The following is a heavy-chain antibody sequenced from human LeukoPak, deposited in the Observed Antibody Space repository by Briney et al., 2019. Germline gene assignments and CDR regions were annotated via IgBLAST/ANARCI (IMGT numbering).Heavy chain of an antibody. V-gene: IGHV4-4*07. CDR3: ARVIAARFSKYYYYYYMDV. Sequence: SETLSLTCTVSGGSISSYYWSWIRQPAGKGLEWIGRIYTSGSTNYNPSLKSRVTMSVDTSKNQFSLKLSSVTAADTAVYYCARVIAARFSKYYYYYYMDVWGKGTTVTVSS. J-gene: IGHJ6*03. D-gene: IGHD6-6*01. CDR1: GGSISSYY. CDR2: IYTSGST.